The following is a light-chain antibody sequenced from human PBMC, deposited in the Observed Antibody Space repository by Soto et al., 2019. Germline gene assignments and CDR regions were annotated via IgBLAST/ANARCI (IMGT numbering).Light chain of an antibody. Sequence: DIQMTQSPSSLSASVGDRVTITCRASQSISSYLNWYQQKPGKAPKLLIYAASSLQSGVPSRFSGSGSGTDFTLTISSLQLEDFATYYCQQSYGTTWTFGQGTKV. V-gene: IGKV1-39*01. CDR3: QQSYGTTWT. CDR2: AAS. J-gene: IGKJ1*01. CDR1: QSISSY.